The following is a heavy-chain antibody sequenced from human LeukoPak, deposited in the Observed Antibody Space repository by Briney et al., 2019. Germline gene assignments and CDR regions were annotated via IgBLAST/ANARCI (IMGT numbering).Heavy chain of an antibody. CDR3: ARASPHYCSGGSCYFNY. V-gene: IGHV1-2*02. J-gene: IGHJ4*02. Sequence: ASVKVSCKASGYTFTGYYMHWVRQAPGQGLEWMGWINPNSGGTNYAQKFQGRVTMTRDTSISTAYMELSRLRSEDTAVYYCARASPHYCSGGSCYFNYWGQGTLVTVSS. D-gene: IGHD2-15*01. CDR2: INPNSGGT. CDR1: GYTFTGYY.